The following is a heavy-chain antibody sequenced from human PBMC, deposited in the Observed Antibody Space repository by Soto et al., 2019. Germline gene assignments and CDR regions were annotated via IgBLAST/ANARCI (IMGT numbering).Heavy chain of an antibody. Sequence: SVKVSCKASGGTFSSYAISWVRQAPGQGLEWMGGIIPIFGTANYAQKFQGRVTITADESTSTAYMELSSLRSDDTAVYYCARDRGRSGYGSTHWFDPWGQGTLVTVSS. CDR1: GGTFSSYA. J-gene: IGHJ5*02. CDR2: IIPIFGTA. V-gene: IGHV1-69*13. D-gene: IGHD6-13*01. CDR3: ARDRGRSGYGSTHWFDP.